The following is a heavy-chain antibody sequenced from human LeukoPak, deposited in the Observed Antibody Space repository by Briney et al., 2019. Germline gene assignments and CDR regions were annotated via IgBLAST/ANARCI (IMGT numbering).Heavy chain of an antibody. Sequence: PSETLSLTCTVSGGSISSGDYYWRWLRQPPGTGLEWFGYIYYGGSTYYNPSLKSRVTISVDTSKNQFSLKLSSVTAADTAVYYCARAPTRNWFDPWGQGTLVTVFS. CDR1: GGSISSGDYY. J-gene: IGHJ5*02. V-gene: IGHV4-30-4*08. CDR3: ARAPTRNWFDP. CDR2: IYYGGST.